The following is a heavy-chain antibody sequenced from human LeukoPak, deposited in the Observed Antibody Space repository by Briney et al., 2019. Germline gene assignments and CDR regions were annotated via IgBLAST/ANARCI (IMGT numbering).Heavy chain of an antibody. J-gene: IGHJ5*02. V-gene: IGHV3-48*03. CDR2: ISSSGSTI. CDR3: AKGSGSGWYGWFAT. D-gene: IGHD6-19*01. Sequence: GGSLRLSCAAYGFTFSSYEMHWVRQAPGKGLEWVSYISSSGSTIYDADSAKGRFTISRENAKNSLYLLMNSLRAEDTAVYYCAKGSGSGWYGWFATWGQVTLVTVSS. CDR1: GFTFSSYE.